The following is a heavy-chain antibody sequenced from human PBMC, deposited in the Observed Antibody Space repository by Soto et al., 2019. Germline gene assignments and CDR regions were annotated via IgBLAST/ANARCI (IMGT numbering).Heavy chain of an antibody. J-gene: IGHJ3*01. CDR3: AKDQGTAASHGID. CDR2: ISSHGRDT. V-gene: IGHV3-30*18. Sequence: QVQLVESGGGVVQPGTSLRLSCAASGFTFYNYGMHWVRQAPGTGLEWVAAISSHGRDTYYADSVKGRLTISRDNSKNTLYLQMHSLRAEDTAVYYCAKDQGTAASHGIDWGQGTMVTVSS. D-gene: IGHD6-13*01. CDR1: GFTFYNYG.